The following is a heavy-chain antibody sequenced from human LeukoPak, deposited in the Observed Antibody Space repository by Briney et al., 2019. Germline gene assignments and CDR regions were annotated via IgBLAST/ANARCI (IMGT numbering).Heavy chain of an antibody. D-gene: IGHD5-18*01. V-gene: IGHV3-21*04. CDR1: GFTFSSYD. J-gene: IGHJ3*02. CDR3: AREAGSYGVRGDAFDI. CDR2: ISGSGSTI. Sequence: PGGSLRLSCAASGFTFSSYDMNWVRQAPGKGLEWVSAISGSGSTIYYADSVKGRFTISRDNAKNSLYLQMNSLRAEDTAVYYCAREAGSYGVRGDAFDIWGQGTMVTVSS.